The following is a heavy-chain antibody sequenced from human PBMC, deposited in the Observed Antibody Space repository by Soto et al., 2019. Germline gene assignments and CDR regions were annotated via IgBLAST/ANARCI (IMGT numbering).Heavy chain of an antibody. Sequence: EVRLLESGGGLVQPGGSLRVSCAASGFTFASYAMSWVRQTPGKGLEWVSAISGSGDSIYYADSVKGRFTISRDDSNNTLYLQMNSLRVEDTAIYYCTKDSRIAVAGTTEYWGQGTRVTVSS. CDR1: GFTFASYA. CDR2: ISGSGDSI. D-gene: IGHD6-19*01. V-gene: IGHV3-23*01. CDR3: TKDSRIAVAGTTEY. J-gene: IGHJ4*02.